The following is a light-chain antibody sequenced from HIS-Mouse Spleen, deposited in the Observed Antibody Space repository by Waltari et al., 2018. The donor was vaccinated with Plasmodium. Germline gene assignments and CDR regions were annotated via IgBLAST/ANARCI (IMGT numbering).Light chain of an antibody. CDR2: EDS. Sequence: SYELTQPPSVSVSPGQTASITCSGDASPTKYAYWYQQKSGQATLLVIYEDSKRPSGIPERFSGSSSGTMATLTISGAQVEDEADYYCYSTDSSGNHRVFGGGTKLTVL. V-gene: IGLV3-10*01. CDR1: ASPTKY. CDR3: YSTDSSGNHRV. J-gene: IGLJ3*02.